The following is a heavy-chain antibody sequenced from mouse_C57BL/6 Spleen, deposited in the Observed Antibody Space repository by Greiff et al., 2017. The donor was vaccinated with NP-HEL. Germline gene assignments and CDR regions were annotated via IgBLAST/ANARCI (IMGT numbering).Heavy chain of an antibody. CDR3: ASERPYSNPMDY. CDR2: IYPGSGST. D-gene: IGHD2-5*01. J-gene: IGHJ4*01. CDR1: GYTFTSYW. V-gene: IGHV1-55*01. Sequence: QVQLKQPGAELVKPGASVKMSCKASGYTFTSYWITWVKQRPGQGLEWIGDIYPGSGSTNYNEKFKSKATLTVDTSSSTAYMQLSSLTSEDSAVYYCASERPYSNPMDYWGQGTSVTVSS.